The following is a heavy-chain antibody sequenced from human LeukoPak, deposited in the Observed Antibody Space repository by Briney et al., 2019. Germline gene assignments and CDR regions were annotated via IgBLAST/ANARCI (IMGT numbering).Heavy chain of an antibody. J-gene: IGHJ4*02. CDR3: VGVTYSDYDDFDY. V-gene: IGHV1-2*02. Sequence: ASVKVSCKASGYTFTAHNIHWVRQAPGQGLEWMGWIYPDTGGTKFAQKFQGRVTMTRDTSISTAYMQLSSLRSDDTAIYYCVGVTYSDYDDFDYWGQGTLVTVSS. CDR2: IYPDTGGT. D-gene: IGHD4-11*01. CDR1: GYTFTAHN.